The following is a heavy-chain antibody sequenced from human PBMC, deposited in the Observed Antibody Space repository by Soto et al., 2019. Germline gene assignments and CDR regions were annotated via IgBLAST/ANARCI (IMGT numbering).Heavy chain of an antibody. CDR1: GGSISDFY. V-gene: IGHV4-59*01. CDR2: IDYSGST. J-gene: IGHJ4*02. Sequence: ASETLSLTCTVSGGSISDFYWSWIRQPPGKGLEWIGYIDYSGSTNYNPSLKSRVTISVDTSKNQFSLNLRSMSPADTAVYYCARVGGLAARTFDYWGPGTLVTVSS. CDR3: ARVGGLAARTFDY. D-gene: IGHD6-6*01.